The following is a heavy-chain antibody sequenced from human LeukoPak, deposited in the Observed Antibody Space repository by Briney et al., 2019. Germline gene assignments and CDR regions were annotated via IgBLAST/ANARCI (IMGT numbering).Heavy chain of an antibody. CDR3: AKGNGYSYGRYYFDY. D-gene: IGHD5-18*01. V-gene: IGHV3-23*01. CDR2: ITASGGNT. CDR1: GFTFDDYA. J-gene: IGHJ4*02. Sequence: PGGSLRLSCAASGFTFDDYAMHWVRQAPGKGLEWVSAITASGGNTYYADSVKGRFTISRDNSKNTLYLQVNSLRAEDTAVYYCAKGNGYSYGRYYFDYWGQGTLVTVSS.